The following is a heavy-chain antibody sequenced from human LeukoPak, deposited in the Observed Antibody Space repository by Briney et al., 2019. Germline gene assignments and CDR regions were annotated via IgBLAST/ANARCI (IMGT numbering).Heavy chain of an antibody. Sequence: PGGSLRLSCAASGFTFDDYGMSWVRQAPGKGLEWVSVIYSGGSTYYADSVKGRFTISRDNSKNTLYLQMNSLRAEDTAVYYCARDPGAGWGSYFDYWGQGTLVTVSS. CDR2: IYSGGST. CDR1: GFTFDDYG. V-gene: IGHV3-53*01. J-gene: IGHJ4*02. D-gene: IGHD2-21*01. CDR3: ARDPGAGWGSYFDY.